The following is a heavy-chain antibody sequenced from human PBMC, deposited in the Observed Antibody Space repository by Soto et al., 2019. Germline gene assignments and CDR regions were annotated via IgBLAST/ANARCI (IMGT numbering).Heavy chain of an antibody. D-gene: IGHD3-3*01. Sequence: SETLSLTCTVSGGSISSSSYYWGWIRQPPGKGLEWIGSIYYSGSTYYNPSLKSRVTISVDTSKNQFSLKLSSVTAADTAVYYCAREDFGVVINYYYYGMDVWGQGTTVTVSS. CDR2: IYYSGST. V-gene: IGHV4-39*02. CDR1: GGSISSSSYY. J-gene: IGHJ6*02. CDR3: AREDFGVVINYYYYGMDV.